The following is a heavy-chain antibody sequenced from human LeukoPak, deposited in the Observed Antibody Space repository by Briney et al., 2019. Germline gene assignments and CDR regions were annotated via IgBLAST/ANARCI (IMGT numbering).Heavy chain of an antibody. CDR1: GGSFSGYY. CDR3: ARNHSVVVPAATPTWFDP. V-gene: IGHV4-34*01. Sequence: SETLSLTCAVYGGSFSGYYWSWIRQPPGKGLEWIGEINHSGSTNYNPSLKSRVTTSVDTSKNQFSLKLSSVTAADTAVYYCARNHSVVVPAATPTWFDPWGQGTLVTVSS. J-gene: IGHJ5*02. CDR2: INHSGST. D-gene: IGHD2-2*01.